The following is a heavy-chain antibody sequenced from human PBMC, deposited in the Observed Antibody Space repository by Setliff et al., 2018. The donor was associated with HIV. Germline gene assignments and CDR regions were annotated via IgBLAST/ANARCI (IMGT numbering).Heavy chain of an antibody. CDR2: INPNSGGT. J-gene: IGHJ2*01. CDR1: GHTFTGYY. CDR3: ARDHHSGRGSNFPWYSDL. V-gene: IGHV1-2*06. D-gene: IGHD1-26*01. Sequence: ASVKVSCKTSGHTFTGYYMHWVRQAPGEGLEWMGQINPNSGGTEYAPKFQGRVTLTRDTSIGTAYMELTSLRSDDTAVYYCARDHHSGRGSNFPWYSDLWGRGTLVTVSS.